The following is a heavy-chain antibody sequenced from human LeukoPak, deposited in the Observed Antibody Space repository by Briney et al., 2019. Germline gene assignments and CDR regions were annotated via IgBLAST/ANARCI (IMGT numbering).Heavy chain of an antibody. V-gene: IGHV1-2*02. J-gene: IGHJ6*03. D-gene: IGHD2-2*01. CDR1: GYTFTGYY. CDR3: ARDGAPAAYYYYYYMDV. Sequence: ASVKVSCKASGYTFTGYYMHWVRQAPGQGLEWMGWINPNSGGTNYAQKFQGRVTMTRDTSISTAYMELSRLRSDDTAVYYCARDGAPAAYYYYYYMDVWGKGTMVTVSS. CDR2: INPNSGGT.